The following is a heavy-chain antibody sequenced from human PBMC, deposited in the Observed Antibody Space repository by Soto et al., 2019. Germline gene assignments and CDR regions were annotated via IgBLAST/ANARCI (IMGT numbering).Heavy chain of an antibody. CDR2: IYYSGST. J-gene: IGHJ6*02. D-gene: IGHD3-3*01. CDR1: GGSISSGDYY. Sequence: KPSETLSLTCTVSGGSISSGDYYWSWIRQPPGKGLEWIGYIYYSGSTYYNPSLKSRVTISVDTSKNQFSLELSSVTAADTAVYYCARDFWSGGGGMDVWGQGTTVTVSS. CDR3: ARDFWSGGGGMDV. V-gene: IGHV4-30-4*01.